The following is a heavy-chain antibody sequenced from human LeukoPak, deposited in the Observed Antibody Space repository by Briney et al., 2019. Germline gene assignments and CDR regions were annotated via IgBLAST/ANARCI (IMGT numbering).Heavy chain of an antibody. D-gene: IGHD3-9*01. CDR3: ARDYDILTGYSYHFDY. V-gene: IGHV3-21*01. CDR1: GFTFSSYS. J-gene: IGHJ4*02. Sequence: GGSLRLSCAASGFTFSSYSMNWVRQAPGKGLEWVSSISSSSSYIYYADSVKGRFTISRGNAKNSLYLQMNSLRAEDTAVYYCARDYDILTGYSYHFDYWGQGTLVTVSS. CDR2: ISSSSSYI.